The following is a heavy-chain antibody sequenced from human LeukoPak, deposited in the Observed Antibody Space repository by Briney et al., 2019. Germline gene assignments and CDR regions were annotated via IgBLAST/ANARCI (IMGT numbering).Heavy chain of an antibody. CDR3: ARDSPLIAAAGNWFDP. V-gene: IGHV3-23*01. CDR2: ISGSGGST. Sequence: GGSLRLSCAASGFTFSSYAMSWVRQAPGKGLEWVSAISGSGGSTYYADSVKGRFTISRDNAKNSLYLQMNSLRAEDTAVYYCARDSPLIAAAGNWFDPWGQGTLVTVSS. D-gene: IGHD6-13*01. CDR1: GFTFSSYA. J-gene: IGHJ5*02.